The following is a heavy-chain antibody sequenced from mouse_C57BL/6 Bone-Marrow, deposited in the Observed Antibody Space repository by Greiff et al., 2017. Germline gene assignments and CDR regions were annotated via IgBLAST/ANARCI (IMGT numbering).Heavy chain of an antibody. Sequence: EVKLMESGPGLVKPSQSLSLTCSVTGYSITSGYYWNWIRQFPGNKLEWMGYISYDGSNNYNPSLKNRISITRDTSKNQFFLKLNSVTTEDTATYDCARDSSGYGFAYWGQGTLVTVSA. J-gene: IGHJ3*01. D-gene: IGHD3-2*02. CDR1: GYSITSGYY. V-gene: IGHV3-6*01. CDR3: ARDSSGYGFAY. CDR2: ISYDGSN.